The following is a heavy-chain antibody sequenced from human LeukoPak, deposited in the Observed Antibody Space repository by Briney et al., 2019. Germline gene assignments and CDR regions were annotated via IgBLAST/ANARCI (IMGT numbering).Heavy chain of an antibody. CDR3: ATLSARFPPPGP. CDR2: IYHSGST. CDR1: GYSISSGYY. J-gene: IGHJ5*02. V-gene: IGHV4-38-2*01. Sequence: SETLSLTCAVSGYSISSGYYWGWIRQPPGKGLEWIGSIYHSGSTYYNPSLKSRATISVDTSKNQFSLKLSSVTAAATAVYHCATLSARFPPPGPWGQGTLVTVSS. D-gene: IGHD3-3*01.